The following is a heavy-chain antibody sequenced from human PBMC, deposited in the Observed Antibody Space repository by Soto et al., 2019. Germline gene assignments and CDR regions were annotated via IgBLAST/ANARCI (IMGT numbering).Heavy chain of an antibody. CDR1: GFTFSSYT. Sequence: HPGRSLRLSCAAPGFTFSSYTMHWVRQAPGKGLEYVSAISSSGGSTYYPDSVNGRFTISRDNSKNTLYLQMSSLRAEDTAVYYCVKDRNSFFDWFLDYWGQGTLVTVSS. J-gene: IGHJ4*02. CDR3: VKDRNSFFDWFLDY. D-gene: IGHD3-3*02. V-gene: IGHV3-64D*06. CDR2: ISSSGGST.